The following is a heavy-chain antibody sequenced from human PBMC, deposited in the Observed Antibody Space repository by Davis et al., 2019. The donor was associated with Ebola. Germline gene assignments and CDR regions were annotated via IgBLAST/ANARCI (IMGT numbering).Heavy chain of an antibody. D-gene: IGHD3-9*01. CDR2: VDPKAGKT. V-gene: IGHV1-69-2*01. Sequence: ASVKVSCKASGYTFSDYYMHWVQGAPGKGLEWVGLVDPKAGKTVYAEKFKDRVTITADKSTDTVNMELSSPRYEDTAVYYCATLDILTAYVPYAMDVWGQGTTVTVS. J-gene: IGHJ6*02. CDR3: ATLDILTAYVPYAMDV. CDR1: GYTFSDYY.